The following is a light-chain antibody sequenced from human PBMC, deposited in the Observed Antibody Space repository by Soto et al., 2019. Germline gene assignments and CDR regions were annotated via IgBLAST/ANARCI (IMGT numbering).Light chain of an antibody. V-gene: IGLV2-23*03. CDR2: EGS. J-gene: IGLJ2*01. Sequence: VLTQPASVSGSPGQSITISCTGTSSDVGSYNLVSWYQQHPGKAPKLMIYEGSKRPSGVSNRFSGSKSGNTASLTISGLQAEDEADYYCCSYAGSSTFVVFGGGTKVTVL. CDR3: CSYAGSSTFVV. CDR1: SSDVGSYNL.